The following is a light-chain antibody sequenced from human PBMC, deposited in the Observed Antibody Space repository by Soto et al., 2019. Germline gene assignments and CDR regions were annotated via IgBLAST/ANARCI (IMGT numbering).Light chain of an antibody. V-gene: IGLV1-44*01. CDR3: AAWDDSLNGHVV. CDR1: SSNIGSNT. CDR2: SNN. Sequence: QSVLTQPPSASGTPGQRVTISCSGSSSNIGSNTVNWYQQLPGTAPKLLIYSNNQRPSGVPDRFSVSRSGTSASLAISGLQSEDEADYYCAAWDDSLNGHVVFGGGTQLTVL. J-gene: IGLJ2*01.